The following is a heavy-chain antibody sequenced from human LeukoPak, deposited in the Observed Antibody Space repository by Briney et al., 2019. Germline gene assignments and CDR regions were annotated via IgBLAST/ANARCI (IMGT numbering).Heavy chain of an antibody. J-gene: IGHJ3*01. CDR3: ARVLSALRNDSFDV. V-gene: IGHV3-33*01. Sequence: GGFLRLSCAASGFTFSSYGMHWVRQAPGKGLEWVAAIWYDGSNTYYADSVKGRFTISRENSKNTVYLQLNSLRAEDTAVYYCARVLSALRNDSFDVWGQGTMVTVSS. CDR1: GFTFSSYG. CDR2: IWYDGSNT.